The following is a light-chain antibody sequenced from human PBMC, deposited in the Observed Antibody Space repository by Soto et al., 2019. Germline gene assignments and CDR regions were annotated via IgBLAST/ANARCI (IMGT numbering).Light chain of an antibody. CDR3: TSYAGSNTYV. CDR2: EVK. V-gene: IGLV2-8*01. J-gene: IGLJ1*01. CDR1: SSHVGGYNY. Sequence: QPASGSESRGQFVNISCTGTSSHVGGYNYVSWYQQHTGKAPKLMIYEVKKRPSGVPDRFSGYKYGNTASLTVSGLQAEDEADYCWTSYAGSNTYVFGTGTKVTV.